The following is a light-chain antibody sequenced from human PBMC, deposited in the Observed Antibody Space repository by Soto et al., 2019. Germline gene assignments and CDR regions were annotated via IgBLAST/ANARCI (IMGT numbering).Light chain of an antibody. J-gene: IGKJ3*01. CDR1: QDISNY. CDR2: AAS. CDR3: QRYNSVPLT. Sequence: DIQMTQSPSSLSASVGDRVTITCRASQDISNYLAWYQQKPGGVPKLLIYAASTLQSGVPSRFSGSGSGTHFTLTINSLQPEYVAAYFCQRYNSVPLTFGAGARVDI. V-gene: IGKV1-27*01.